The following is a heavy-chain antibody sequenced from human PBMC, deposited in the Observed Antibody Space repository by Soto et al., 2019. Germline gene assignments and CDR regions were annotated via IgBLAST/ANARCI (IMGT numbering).Heavy chain of an antibody. CDR1: GFSFGTYA. J-gene: IGHJ4*02. Sequence: GGSLRLSCAASGFSFGTYAMSWVRQAPGKGLEWVSAITNSGGGTYYADSVEGRFTISRDNSKNTLYLQMNSRRAEDTAVYYCAKLSPQNYFDYWGQGTQVTVSS. CDR3: AKLSPQNYFDY. CDR2: ITNSGGGT. V-gene: IGHV3-23*01.